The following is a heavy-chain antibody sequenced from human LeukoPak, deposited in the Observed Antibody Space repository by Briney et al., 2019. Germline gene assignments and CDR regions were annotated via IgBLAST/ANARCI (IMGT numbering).Heavy chain of an antibody. V-gene: IGHV4-34*01. D-gene: IGHD6-6*01. CDR1: GGSFSGYY. Sequence: PSDTLSLTCAVYGGSFSGYYWSWIRQPPGKGLEWIGEINHSGSTNYNPSLKSRVTISVDTSKNQFSLKLSSVTAADTAVYYCARGPSSIAARPIDYWGQGTLVTVSS. CDR2: INHSGST. CDR3: ARGPSSIAARPIDY. J-gene: IGHJ4*02.